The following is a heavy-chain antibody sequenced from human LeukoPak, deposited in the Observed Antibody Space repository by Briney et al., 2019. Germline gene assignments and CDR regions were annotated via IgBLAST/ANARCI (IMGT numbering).Heavy chain of an antibody. CDR1: GFTFSSYG. Sequence: QPGGSLRLSCAASGFTFSSYGMSWVRQAPGKGLEWVSAISGSGGSTYYADSVKGRFTISRDNSKNTLYLQMNSLRAEDTAVYYCAKDGDYGDYLEYWGQGTLVTVSS. J-gene: IGHJ4*02. CDR3: AKDGDYGDYLEY. D-gene: IGHD3-16*01. V-gene: IGHV3-23*01. CDR2: ISGSGGST.